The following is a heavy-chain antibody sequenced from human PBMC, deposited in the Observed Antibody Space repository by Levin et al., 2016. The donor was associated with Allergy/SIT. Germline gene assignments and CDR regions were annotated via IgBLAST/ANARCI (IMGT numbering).Heavy chain of an antibody. J-gene: IGHJ6*02. CDR3: ARTVVANFYGMDV. V-gene: IGHV3-30*03. CDR2: ISYDGSNK. D-gene: IGHD2-15*01. Sequence: VRQAPGKGLEWVAVISYDGSNKYYADSVKGRFTISRDNSKNTLYLQMNSLRAEDTAVYYCARTVVANFYGMDVWGQGTTVTVSS.